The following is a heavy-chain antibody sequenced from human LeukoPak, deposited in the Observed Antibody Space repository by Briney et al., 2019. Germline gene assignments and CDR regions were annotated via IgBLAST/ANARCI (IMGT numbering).Heavy chain of an antibody. D-gene: IGHD1-26*01. J-gene: IGHJ4*02. V-gene: IGHV3-11*01. CDR2: ISSSGSTI. CDR1: GFTFSDYY. CDR3: ADLGQVGATYY. Sequence: GGSLRLSCAASGFTFSDYYMSWIRQAPGKELEWVSYISSSGSTIYYADSVKGRFTISRDNAKNSLYLQMNSLRAEDTAVYYCADLGQVGATYYWGQGTLVTVSS.